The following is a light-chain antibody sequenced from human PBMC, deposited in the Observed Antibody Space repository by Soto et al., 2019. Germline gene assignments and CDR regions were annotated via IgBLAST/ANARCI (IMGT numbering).Light chain of an antibody. V-gene: IGKV3-20*01. CDR3: QQYMSSLT. J-gene: IGKJ1*01. Sequence: EIVLTQSPGSLSLSPGQRATLSCRASQSVDTTFFAWYQKKPGQATRLLTQGASKRPTAIPGRCSGSGSGTDFTLISSILEPEVFAVYYCQQYMSSLTFGQGTKVEIK. CDR1: QSVDTTF. CDR2: GAS.